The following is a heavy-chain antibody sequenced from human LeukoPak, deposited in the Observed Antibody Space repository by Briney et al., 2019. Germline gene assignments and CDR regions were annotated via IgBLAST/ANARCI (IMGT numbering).Heavy chain of an antibody. Sequence: GASVKVSCKASGYTFTSYDITWVRQAPGQGLEWMGWISPYNGNTNSAQNLQGRLTMTTDTSTSTAYMDLSSLRSDDTAVYYCARGPYGDYIYWGQGTLVTVSS. V-gene: IGHV1-18*01. CDR3: ARGPYGDYIY. CDR1: GYTFTSYD. J-gene: IGHJ4*02. D-gene: IGHD4-17*01. CDR2: ISPYNGNT.